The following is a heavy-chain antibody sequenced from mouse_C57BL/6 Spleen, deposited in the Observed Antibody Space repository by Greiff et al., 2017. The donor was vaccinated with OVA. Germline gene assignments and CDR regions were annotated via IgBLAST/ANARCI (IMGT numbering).Heavy chain of an antibody. CDR3: ARDRPYYGSSYYYFDY. V-gene: IGHV5-16*01. CDR2: INYDGSST. J-gene: IGHJ2*01. Sequence: EVQLVESEGGLVQPGSSMKLSCTASGFTFSDYYMAWVRQVPEKGLEWVANINYDGSSTYYLDSLKSRFIISRDNAKNILYLQMSSLKSEDTATYYCARDRPYYGSSYYYFDYWGQGTTLTVSS. D-gene: IGHD1-1*01. CDR1: GFTFSDYY.